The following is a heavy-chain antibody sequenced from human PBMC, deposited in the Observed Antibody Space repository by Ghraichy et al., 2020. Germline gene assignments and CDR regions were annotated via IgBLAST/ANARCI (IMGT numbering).Heavy chain of an antibody. CDR2: IYYSGST. CDR1: GGSISSYY. Sequence: SETLSLTCTVSGGSISSYYWSWIRQPPGKGLEWIGYIYYSGSTNYNPSLKSRVTISVDTSKNQFSLKLSSVTAADTAVYYCASGGWFGELWYYYGMDVWGQGTTVTVSS. V-gene: IGHV4-59*01. J-gene: IGHJ6*02. CDR3: ASGGWFGELWYYYGMDV. D-gene: IGHD3-10*01.